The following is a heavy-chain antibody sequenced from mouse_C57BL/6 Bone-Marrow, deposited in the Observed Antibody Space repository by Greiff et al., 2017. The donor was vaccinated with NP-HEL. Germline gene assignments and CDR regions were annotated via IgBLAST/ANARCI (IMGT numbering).Heavy chain of an antibody. CDR2: SRNKANDYTT. V-gene: IGHV7-1*01. CDR3: AGGALDWYFAV. Sequence: EVKLVESGGGLVQSGRSLRLSCATSGFTFSDFYMEWVRQAPGKGLEWIAASRNKANDYTTEYSASGKGRFIVSRDTSQSILYLQLNALTAEDTAIYYCAGGALDWYFAVWGTGTTVTVSS. J-gene: IGHJ1*03. CDR1: GFTFSDFY.